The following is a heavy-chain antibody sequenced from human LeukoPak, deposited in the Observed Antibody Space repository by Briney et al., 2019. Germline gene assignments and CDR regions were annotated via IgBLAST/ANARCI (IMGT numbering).Heavy chain of an antibody. D-gene: IGHD6-19*01. CDR2: ISGSGGST. J-gene: IGHJ4*02. CDR3: AKDRIRMFSSGWYNGYYFDY. CDR1: GFTFSSYA. Sequence: PGGSLRLSCAASGFTFSSYAMSWVRQAPGKGLEWVSAISGSGGSTYYADSVKGRFTISRDNSKNTLYLQTNSLRAEDTAVYYCAKDRIRMFSSGWYNGYYFDYWGQGTLVTVSS. V-gene: IGHV3-23*01.